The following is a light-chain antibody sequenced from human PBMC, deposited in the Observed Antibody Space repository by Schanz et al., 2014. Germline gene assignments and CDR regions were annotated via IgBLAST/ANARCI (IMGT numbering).Light chain of an antibody. V-gene: IGKV3-11*01. CDR1: QSVSSY. J-gene: IGKJ4*01. CDR3: QQRSNWPPGLT. Sequence: EIVLTQSPATPSLSPGERATLSCRASQSVSSYLAWYQQKPGQAPRLLIYDASNRATGIPARFSGSGSGTDFTLTISSLEPEDFAVYYCQQRSNWPPGLTFGGGTKVEIK. CDR2: DAS.